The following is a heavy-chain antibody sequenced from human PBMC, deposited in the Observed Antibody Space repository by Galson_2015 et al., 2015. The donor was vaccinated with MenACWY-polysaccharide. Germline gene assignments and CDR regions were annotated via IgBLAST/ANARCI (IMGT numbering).Heavy chain of an antibody. J-gene: IGHJ4*02. D-gene: IGHD4-17*01. CDR2: MSPKSGYK. Sequence: SCKASGYTFTSYDINWGRQATGQGLEWMGWMSPKSGYKGYAQKIQDRVTMTSDTSRSTAYMELSGLRSEDTAVYYCARVNGDIDYWGQGTLVTVSS. CDR1: GYTFTSYD. CDR3: ARVNGDIDY. V-gene: IGHV1-8*01.